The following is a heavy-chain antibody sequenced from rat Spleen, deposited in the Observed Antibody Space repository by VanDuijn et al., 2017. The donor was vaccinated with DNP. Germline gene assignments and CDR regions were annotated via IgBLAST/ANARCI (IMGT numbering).Heavy chain of an antibody. D-gene: IGHD1-11*01. CDR2: LSFDGSST. Sequence: EVQLVGSGGGLVQPGRSLKLSCAASGFTFSKYGMAWVRQAPTKGLEWIAALSFDGSSTYYRGSVKGRFTISRDNAKGTLYLQMDSLRSEDTATYYCAKGPNYGGWSDYFDYWGQGVMVTVSS. V-gene: IGHV5-29*01. CDR1: GFTFSKYG. J-gene: IGHJ2*01. CDR3: AKGPNYGGWSDYFDY.